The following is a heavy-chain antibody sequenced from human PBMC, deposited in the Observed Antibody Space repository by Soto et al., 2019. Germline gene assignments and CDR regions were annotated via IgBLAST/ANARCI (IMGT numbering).Heavy chain of an antibody. CDR1: GGSISSNSHY. CDR3: ARSGIVGPTVRWFDP. V-gene: IGHV4-39*01. CDR2: IYYSGST. D-gene: IGHD1-26*01. Sequence: QLQLQESGPGLVKPSETLSLTCTVSGGSISSNSHYWGWIRQPPGKGLEWIGSIYYSGSTYYNLSLKSRITISVDTSKNQFSLRLTSVTAADTAVYYCARSGIVGPTVRWFDPWGQGTLVTVSS. J-gene: IGHJ5*02.